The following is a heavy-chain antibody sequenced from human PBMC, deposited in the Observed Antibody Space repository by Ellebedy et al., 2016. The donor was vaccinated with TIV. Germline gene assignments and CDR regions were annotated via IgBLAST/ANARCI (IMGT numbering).Heavy chain of an antibody. CDR3: ARDPVGVGPAFDF. D-gene: IGHD4-23*01. V-gene: IGHV3-23*01. Sequence: PGGSLRLSCVVSGFTFSTYAMRWFRQAPGKGLEWVSSITESGGNTYYADSVKGRFTISRDNSKDTLYLQMNRLRAEDTAIYYCARDPVGVGPAFDFWGQGTMVTVSS. CDR2: ITESGGNT. CDR1: GFTFSTYA. J-gene: IGHJ3*01.